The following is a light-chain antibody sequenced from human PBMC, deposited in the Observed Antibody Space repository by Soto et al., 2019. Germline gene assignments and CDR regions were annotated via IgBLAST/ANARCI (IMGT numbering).Light chain of an antibody. J-gene: IGKJ4*01. CDR3: MQALQTPT. CDR2: LGS. CDR1: QSLLYSNGYNY. Sequence: DIVMTQSPLSLPVTPGEPASISCRSSQSLLYSNGYNYLDWYLQKPGQSPQLLIYLGSNRASDVPDRFSGSGSGTDYTLKISRVEAEDVGIYYCMQALQTPTFGGGTKVEIK. V-gene: IGKV2-28*01.